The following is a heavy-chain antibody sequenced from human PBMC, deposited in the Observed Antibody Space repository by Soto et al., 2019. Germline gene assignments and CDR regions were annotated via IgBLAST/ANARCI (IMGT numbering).Heavy chain of an antibody. V-gene: IGHV4-4*07. J-gene: IGHJ6*02. CDR2: VYTTGST. CDR3: ARGVGFGYYYYHMDL. CDR1: GGSITPYF. Sequence: SETLSLTCTVSGGSITPYFWSWIRQPAGGGLEWIGRVYTTGSTTYNHSLKSRVTISLDTSRKQFSLKLSSVTAADTAVYYCARGVGFGYYYYHMDLWGQGTTVTVSS. D-gene: IGHD3-10*01.